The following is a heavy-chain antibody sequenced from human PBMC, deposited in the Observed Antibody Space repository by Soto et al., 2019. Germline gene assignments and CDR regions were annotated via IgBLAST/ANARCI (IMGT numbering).Heavy chain of an antibody. Sequence: QVQLQQWGAGLLKPSETLSLTCAVYGGSFSGYSWTWIRQPPGPGLEWIGEINHTGSTNYNPSLKSRVTISVDTSKNQFSPKLTSVTAADTAVYYCARDKITGLFDYWGQGTLVTVSS. CDR3: ARDKITGLFDY. D-gene: IGHD2-8*02. CDR2: INHTGST. J-gene: IGHJ4*02. CDR1: GGSFSGYS. V-gene: IGHV4-34*01.